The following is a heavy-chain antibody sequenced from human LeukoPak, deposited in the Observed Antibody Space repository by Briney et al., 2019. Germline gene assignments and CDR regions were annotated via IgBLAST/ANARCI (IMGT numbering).Heavy chain of an antibody. V-gene: IGHV3-13*01. J-gene: IGHJ3*02. CDR1: GFTFSSYD. D-gene: IGHD3-9*01. CDR3: ARASISNDAFDI. CDR2: IGTAGDT. Sequence: PGGSLRLSCAASGFTFSSYDMHWVRQATGKGLEGVSAIGTAGDTYYPGSVKGRFTISRENAKNSLYLQMNSLRAGDTAVYYCARASISNDAFDIWGQGTMVNVSS.